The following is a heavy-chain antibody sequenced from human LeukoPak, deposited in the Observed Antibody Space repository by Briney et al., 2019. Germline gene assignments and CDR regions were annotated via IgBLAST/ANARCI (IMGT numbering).Heavy chain of an antibody. CDR3: ARGVVVPAARLYYFDY. CDR2: IYHSGST. CDR1: GGSISSSNW. Sequence: SETLSLTCAVSGGSISSSNWWSWVRQPPGKGLEWIGEIYHSGSTNYNPSLKSRVTISVDKSKNQFSLRLSSVTAADTAVHYCARGVVVPAARLYYFDYWGQGTLVTVSS. V-gene: IGHV4-4*02. D-gene: IGHD2-2*01. J-gene: IGHJ4*02.